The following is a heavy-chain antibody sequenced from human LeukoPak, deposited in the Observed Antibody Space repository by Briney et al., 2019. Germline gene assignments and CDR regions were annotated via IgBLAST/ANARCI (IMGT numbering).Heavy chain of an antibody. CDR1: GYSISSGYY. J-gene: IGHJ4*02. CDR3: ARVGGYRFDY. CDR2: IYHSGST. D-gene: IGHD1-26*01. V-gene: IGHV4-38-2*02. Sequence: SETLSLTCTVSGYSISSGYYWGWIRQPPGKGLEWIGSIYHSGSTYYNPSLKSRVTISVDTSKNQFSLKLSSVTAADTAVYYCARVGGYRFDYWGQGTLVTVSS.